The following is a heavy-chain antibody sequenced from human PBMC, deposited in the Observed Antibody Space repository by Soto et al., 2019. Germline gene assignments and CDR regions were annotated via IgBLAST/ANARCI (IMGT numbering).Heavy chain of an antibody. V-gene: IGHV4-31*03. CDR3: ARRDRSGFSYWLDT. CDR2: IYVSGTT. Sequence: SETLSLTCTVSGGSISSGYYYWSWIRQHPGKGLEWIRTIYVSGTTYYNPSLKCRVTISVDTSKNQFSLNLSVVTAADTAVYYCARRDRSGFSYWLDTWGQGTLVTVSS. J-gene: IGHJ5*02. CDR1: GGSISSGYYY. D-gene: IGHD3-22*01.